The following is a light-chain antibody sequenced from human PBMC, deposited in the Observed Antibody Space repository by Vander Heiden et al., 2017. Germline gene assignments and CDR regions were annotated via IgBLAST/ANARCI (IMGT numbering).Light chain of an antibody. CDR3: MQGTQWPPT. CDR1: ASLANSSGNTY. CDR2: NVS. Sequence: VMSLSPLSLPVTLRQPPSLACRSRASLANSSGNTYLFWFQQRPGQSPKRLIFNVSNRDCGVPDRFGGSGSGTEFTLKISRVEAEDVGIYYCMQGTQWPPTFGQGTRLDIK. V-gene: IGKV2-30*01. J-gene: IGKJ5*01.